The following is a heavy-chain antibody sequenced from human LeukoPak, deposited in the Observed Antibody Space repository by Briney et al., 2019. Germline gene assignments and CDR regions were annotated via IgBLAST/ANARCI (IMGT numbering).Heavy chain of an antibody. D-gene: IGHD2-2*01. J-gene: IGHJ5*02. CDR3: AKDPPSSTGPIVVVPS. Sequence: GGSLRLSCAASGFTFSSYGMHWVRQAPGKGLEWVAFIRYDGSNKYYADSVKGRFTISRDNSKNTLYLQMNSLRAEDTAVYYCAKDPPSSTGPIVVVPSWGQGTLVAVSS. CDR1: GFTFSSYG. V-gene: IGHV3-30*02. CDR2: IRYDGSNK.